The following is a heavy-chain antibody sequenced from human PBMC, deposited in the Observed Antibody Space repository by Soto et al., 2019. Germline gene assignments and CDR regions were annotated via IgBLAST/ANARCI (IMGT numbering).Heavy chain of an antibody. D-gene: IGHD2-15*01. Sequence: EVQLLESGGGLVQPGGSLRLSCIASGFSFSNYAMIWVRQAPGKGPEWVSSIEISGRATYNADAVKGRFTISRDDSKKPVYLQMNSQRGEDTPVYFWAKGDRGYFDDWGQGSLVTVSS. CDR3: AKGDRGYFDD. J-gene: IGHJ4*02. CDR2: IEISGRAT. CDR1: GFSFSNYA. V-gene: IGHV3-23*05.